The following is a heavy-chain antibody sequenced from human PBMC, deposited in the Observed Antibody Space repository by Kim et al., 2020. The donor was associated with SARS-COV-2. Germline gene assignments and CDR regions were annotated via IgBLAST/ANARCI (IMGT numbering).Heavy chain of an antibody. CDR3: AKDAREEMIVVVIQYYYGMDV. CDR2: ISASGGST. V-gene: IGHV3-23*01. Sequence: GGSLRLSCAASGLTFSSYAMSWVRQAPGKGLEWVSAISASGGSTYYADSVKGRFTISRDNSKNTLYLQMNSLRAEDTAVYYCAKDAREEMIVVVIQYYYGMDVWGQGTTVTVSS. D-gene: IGHD3-22*01. CDR1: GLTFSSYA. J-gene: IGHJ6*02.